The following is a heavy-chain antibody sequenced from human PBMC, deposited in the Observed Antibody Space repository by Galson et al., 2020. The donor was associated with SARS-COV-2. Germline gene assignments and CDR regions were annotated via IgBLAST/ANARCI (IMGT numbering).Heavy chain of an antibody. V-gene: IGHV4-61*01. J-gene: IGHJ6*02. CDR3: ARLVVRDSYSMDV. D-gene: IGHD2-2*01. CDR1: GGSVSSGNYY. CDR2: IAHSGND. Sequence: SETLSLTCSVSGGSVSSGNYYWTWLRQPPGEALEWIGYIAHSGNDNYNPSLKNRVSMSVNTSKNQFSLKIYSMTAADTAVYRCARLVVRDSYSMDVWGQGATVTVSS.